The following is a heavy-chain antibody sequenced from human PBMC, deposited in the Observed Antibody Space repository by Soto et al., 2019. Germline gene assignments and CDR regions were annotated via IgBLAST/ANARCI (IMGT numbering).Heavy chain of an antibody. Sequence: GGSLRLSCAASGFTFTGYGMHWVRQAPGKGLEWVAVIWDDGSNKLYGDSVKGRFTISRDNSKNTVYLQMNSLRAEDTAVYYCARDTRGAYFDYWGQGTLVTVSS. CDR2: IWDDGSNK. D-gene: IGHD2-15*01. CDR3: ARDTRGAYFDY. V-gene: IGHV3-33*01. J-gene: IGHJ4*02. CDR1: GFTFTGYG.